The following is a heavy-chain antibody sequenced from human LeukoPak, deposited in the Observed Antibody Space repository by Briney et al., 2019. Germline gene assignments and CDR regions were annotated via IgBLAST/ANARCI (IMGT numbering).Heavy chain of an antibody. D-gene: IGHD6-6*01. Sequence: SQTLSLTCTVSGGSISGSYYWSGGRPPAGRGVEWIGRIYTSGKLTYNPSLKSRVIISVDMSKNQFSLKLSSMTAADTAVYFCARGAPYSSSPVAFDYWGQGTLVTVSS. V-gene: IGHV4-61*02. J-gene: IGHJ4*02. CDR3: ARGAPYSSSPVAFDY. CDR2: IYTSGKL. CDR1: GGSISGSYY.